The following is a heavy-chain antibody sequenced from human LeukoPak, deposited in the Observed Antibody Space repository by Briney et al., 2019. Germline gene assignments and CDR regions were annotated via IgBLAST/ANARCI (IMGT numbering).Heavy chain of an antibody. V-gene: IGHV1-46*01. CDR2: INPSSGST. CDR3: ARGRGMGRTGEDY. CDR1: GYTFTSHY. D-gene: IGHD7-27*01. Sequence: ASVKVSCKASGYTFTSHYMHWVRQAPGQGLEWIGIINPSSGSTRYAQKFQGRVTMTTDTSTSTAYMELRSLRSDDTAVYYCARGRGMGRTGEDYWGQGTLVTVSS. J-gene: IGHJ4*02.